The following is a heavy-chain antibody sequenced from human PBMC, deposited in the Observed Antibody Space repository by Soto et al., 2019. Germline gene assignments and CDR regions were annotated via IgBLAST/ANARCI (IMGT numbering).Heavy chain of an antibody. CDR2: IHPNNGAT. V-gene: IGHV1-2*02. CDR3: ARAGLTTLELAIIY. D-gene: IGHD1-1*01. J-gene: IGHJ4*02. CDR1: GYTFTDYY. Sequence: QVQLVQSGAEVKKPGASVKVSCKASGYTFTDYYMHWVRQSPGQGLEWMGWIHPNNGATEFPQKFQGRVIMTRDTSITTTYMELSGLTSDDTAVYYCARAGLTTLELAIIYWGQGTLVTVSS.